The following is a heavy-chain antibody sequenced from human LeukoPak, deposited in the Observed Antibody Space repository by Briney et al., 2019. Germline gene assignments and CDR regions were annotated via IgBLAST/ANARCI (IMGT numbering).Heavy chain of an antibody. Sequence: SQTLSLTCTVSGGSISSGDYYWSWLRQPPGKGLAWIGYIYYSGSTYYNPSLKSRVTISVDTSKNQFSLKLSSVTAADTAVYYCARVVQQLVWFDPWGQGTLVTVSS. CDR2: IYYSGST. CDR3: ARVVQQLVWFDP. CDR1: GGSISSGDYY. D-gene: IGHD6-13*01. J-gene: IGHJ5*02. V-gene: IGHV4-30-4*01.